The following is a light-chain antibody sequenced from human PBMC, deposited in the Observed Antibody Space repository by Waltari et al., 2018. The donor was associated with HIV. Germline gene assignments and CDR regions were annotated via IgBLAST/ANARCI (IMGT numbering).Light chain of an antibody. V-gene: IGLV1-47*01. J-gene: IGLJ3*02. Sequence: QSVLTQPPSVSGTPGHRLTISRSGSCSNIESIYAYWYQQLPGPPPKLLICRNDQRPSGVPDRFSASKSGTSASLAISGLRSEDEADYYCAAWDDSLSGWVFGGGTKLTVL. CDR1: CSNIESIY. CDR2: RND. CDR3: AAWDDSLSGWV.